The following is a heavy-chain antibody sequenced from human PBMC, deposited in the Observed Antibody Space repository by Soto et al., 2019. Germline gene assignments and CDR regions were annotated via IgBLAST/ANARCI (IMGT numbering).Heavy chain of an antibody. V-gene: IGHV1-3*01. Sequence: ASVKVSCKASGYTFTSYAMQWVRQAPGHRLEWMGWINAGNVNTKYSQKFQGRVTITRDTSASTAYMELSSLRSEDTAVYYCAREYVFYFDYWGQGTLVTVSS. D-gene: IGHD3-16*01. J-gene: IGHJ4*02. CDR1: GYTFTSYA. CDR2: INAGNVNT. CDR3: AREYVFYFDY.